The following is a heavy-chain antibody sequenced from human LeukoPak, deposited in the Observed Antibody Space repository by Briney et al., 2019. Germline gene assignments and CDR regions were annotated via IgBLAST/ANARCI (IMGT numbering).Heavy chain of an antibody. CDR3: ARGSVRIAVAGTWGFDP. V-gene: IGHV1-2*02. Sequence: PGASVKVSCKASGYTFTGYYMHWVRQAPGQGLEWMGWINPNSGGTNYAQKFQGRVTMTRDTPISTAYMELSRLRSDDTAVYYCARGSVRIAVAGTWGFDPWGQGTLVAVSS. J-gene: IGHJ5*02. CDR1: GYTFTGYY. CDR2: INPNSGGT. D-gene: IGHD6-19*01.